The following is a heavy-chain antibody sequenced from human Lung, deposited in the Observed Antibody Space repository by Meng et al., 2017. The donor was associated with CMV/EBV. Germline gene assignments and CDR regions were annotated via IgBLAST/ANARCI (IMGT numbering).Heavy chain of an antibody. CDR2: IRSDGHQT. Sequence: GGSLRLXGIASGFTFNTYGMHWVRQAPGKGLEWVAFIRSDGHQTYYADSVKGRFVVSRDNSKNTLYLRMTSLRAGDTAVYFCAKDLVDYYFDSWGQGALVTVSS. J-gene: IGHJ4*02. V-gene: IGHV3-30*02. CDR3: AKDLVDYYFDS. CDR1: GFTFNTYG. D-gene: IGHD5-12*01.